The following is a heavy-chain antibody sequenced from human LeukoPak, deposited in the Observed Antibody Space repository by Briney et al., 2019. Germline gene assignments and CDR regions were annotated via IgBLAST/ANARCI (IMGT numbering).Heavy chain of an antibody. Sequence: SETPSLTCTVSGGSISSSSYYWGWIRQPPGKGLEWIGSIYYSGSTYYNPSLKSRVTISVDTSKNQFSLKLSSVTAADTAVYYCARHRVAVAVAGFDYWGQGTLVTVSS. V-gene: IGHV4-39*01. CDR2: IYYSGST. J-gene: IGHJ4*02. CDR1: GGSISSSSYY. CDR3: ARHRVAVAVAGFDY. D-gene: IGHD6-19*01.